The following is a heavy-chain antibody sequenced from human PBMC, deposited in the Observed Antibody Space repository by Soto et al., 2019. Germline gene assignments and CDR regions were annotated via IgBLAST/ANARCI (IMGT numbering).Heavy chain of an antibody. J-gene: IGHJ4*02. CDR3: ARALDPSGFPADY. CDR2: IYPGDSDM. D-gene: IGHD1-1*01. CDR1: GYSFTNYW. V-gene: IGHV5-51*01. Sequence: PGESLKISCEGVGYSFTNYWIAWVRQMPGKGPEWMGTIYPGDSDMRYSPSFQGQVTISADKSISTAYLQWSSLKASDTAMYYCARALDPSGFPADYWGQGTLVTVSS.